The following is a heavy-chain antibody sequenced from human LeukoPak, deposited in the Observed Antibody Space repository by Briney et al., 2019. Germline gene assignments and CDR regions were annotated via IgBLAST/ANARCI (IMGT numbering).Heavy chain of an antibody. V-gene: IGHV3-23*01. D-gene: IGHD3-22*01. CDR2: IADGGETT. CDR1: GFTFSNYG. CDR3: ARKAARTSGYDY. Sequence: GGSLRLSCAVSGFTFSNYGMSWVRQAPGMGLEWVSAIADGGETTYYADSVKGRFTISRDYSKSTLYLQMNSLRAEDPAVYYCARKAARTSGYDYWGQGILVTVSS. J-gene: IGHJ4*02.